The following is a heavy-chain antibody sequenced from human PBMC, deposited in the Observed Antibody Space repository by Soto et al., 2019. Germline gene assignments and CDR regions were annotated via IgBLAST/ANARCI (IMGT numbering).Heavy chain of an antibody. D-gene: IGHD6-13*01. Sequence: GESLKISCMGSGYSFTSYWISWVRQMPGKGLEWMGRIDPSDSYTNYSPSFQGHVTISADKSISTAYLQWSSLKASDTAMYYCARHPHLDSSSWDPPFDYWGQGTLVTVSS. CDR2: IDPSDSYT. CDR3: ARHPHLDSSSWDPPFDY. V-gene: IGHV5-10-1*01. CDR1: GYSFTSYW. J-gene: IGHJ4*02.